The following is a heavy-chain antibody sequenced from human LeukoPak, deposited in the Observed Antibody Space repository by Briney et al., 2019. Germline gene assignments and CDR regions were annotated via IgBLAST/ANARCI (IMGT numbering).Heavy chain of an antibody. Sequence: PGRSLRLSCAASGFTFSNYAMHWVRQGPGKGLDWVAIISSDKNNKYYADSVKGRFTISRDDSKNTLYLQMNSLRAEDTAVYYCAKDLDTAMANWGQGTLVTVSS. CDR2: ISSDKNNK. D-gene: IGHD5-18*01. CDR3: AKDLDTAMAN. J-gene: IGHJ4*02. CDR1: GFTFSNYA. V-gene: IGHV3-30-3*01.